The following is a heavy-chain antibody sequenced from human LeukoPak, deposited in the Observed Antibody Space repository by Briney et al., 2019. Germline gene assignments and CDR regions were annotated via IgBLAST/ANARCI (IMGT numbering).Heavy chain of an antibody. CDR1: GFTFSDYY. V-gene: IGHV3-11*04. Sequence: PGGSLRLSCAASGFTFSDYYMSWIRQAPGKGQEWVSYISSSGSIIYYADSVKGRFTISRDNAKNSLYLQMNSLRAEDTAVYYCARVAYYYDSSGYYYFDYWGQGTLVTVSS. CDR2: ISSSGSII. CDR3: ARVAYYYDSSGYYYFDY. J-gene: IGHJ4*02. D-gene: IGHD3-22*01.